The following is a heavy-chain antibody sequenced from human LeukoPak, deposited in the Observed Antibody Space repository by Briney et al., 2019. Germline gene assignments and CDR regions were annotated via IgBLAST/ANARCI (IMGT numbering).Heavy chain of an antibody. V-gene: IGHV3-9*01. CDR2: ISWNGAIM. D-gene: IGHD4-23*01. J-gene: IGHJ6*02. CDR3: AKDISIGGFADGYFYGMDA. CDR1: EFKFDDYG. Sequence: PGGSLRLSCATSEFKFDDYGMHWVRQAPRKGLEWVSGISWNGAIMVYADSVKGRFTISRDNAKSSLYLQMNSLRAEDTALYYCAKDISIGGFADGYFYGMDAWGQGTTVTVSS.